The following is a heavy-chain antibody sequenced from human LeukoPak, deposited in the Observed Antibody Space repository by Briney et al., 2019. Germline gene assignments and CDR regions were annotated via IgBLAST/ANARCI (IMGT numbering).Heavy chain of an antibody. D-gene: IGHD5-12*01. V-gene: IGHV5-51*01. J-gene: IGHJ4*02. CDR2: IYPGASDDT. Sequence: HGESLKISCKGSGYTFSNYWIGWVRQMPGKGLEWMGIIYPGASDDTRYSPSFQGQVTFSADMSINTAYLQWSSLKASDTAMYYCARERGGSGYDSGLDFDFWGQGTLVTVSS. CDR3: ARERGGSGYDSGLDFDF. CDR1: GYTFSNYW.